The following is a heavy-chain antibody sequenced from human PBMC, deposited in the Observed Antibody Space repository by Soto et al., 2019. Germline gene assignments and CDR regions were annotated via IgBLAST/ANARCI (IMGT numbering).Heavy chain of an antibody. CDR2: IYYSGST. CDR3: ARESTVRGDPLCDYYYYYMDV. CDR1: GGSISSYY. V-gene: IGHV4-59*01. D-gene: IGHD3-10*01. J-gene: IGHJ6*03. Sequence: PSETLSLTCTVSGGSISSYYWSWIRQPPGKGLEWIGYIYYSGSTNYNPSLKSRVTISVDTSKNQFSLKLSSVTAADTAVYYCARESTVRGDPLCDYYYYYMDVWGKGTTVTVSS.